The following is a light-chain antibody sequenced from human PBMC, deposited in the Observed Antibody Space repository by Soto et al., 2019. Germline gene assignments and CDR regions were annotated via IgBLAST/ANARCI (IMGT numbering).Light chain of an antibody. Sequence: QSALTQPASVSGSPGQSITTSCTGTSSDVGNYKYVSWYQQHPGKAPKLMIYEVSNRPSGVSNRFSGSKSGNTASLTISGLQAEDEALYYCSSNKIGSTYVFGTGTKVTVL. J-gene: IGLJ1*01. CDR1: SSDVGNYKY. CDR2: EVS. V-gene: IGLV2-14*01. CDR3: SSNKIGSTYV.